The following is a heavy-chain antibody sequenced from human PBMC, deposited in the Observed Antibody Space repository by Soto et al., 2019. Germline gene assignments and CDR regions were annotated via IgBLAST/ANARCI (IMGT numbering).Heavy chain of an antibody. J-gene: IGHJ6*02. CDR2: ISYDGSNK. V-gene: IGHV3-30*18. CDR3: AKILQLGDYAYYYYGMDV. D-gene: IGHD4-17*01. Sequence: QVQLVESGGGVVQPGRSLRLSCAASRFTFSSYGMHWVRQAPGKGLEWVAVISYDGSNKYYADSVKGRFTISRDNSKNTLYLQMNSLRAEDTAVYYCAKILQLGDYAYYYYGMDVWGQGTTVTVSS. CDR1: RFTFSSYG.